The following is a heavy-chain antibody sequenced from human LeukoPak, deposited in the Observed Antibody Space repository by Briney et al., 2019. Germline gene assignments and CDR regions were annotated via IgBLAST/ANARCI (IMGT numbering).Heavy chain of an antibody. V-gene: IGHV3-21*01. J-gene: IGHJ3*02. D-gene: IGHD3-22*01. CDR1: GFTFSSYS. CDR3: ARDQHYYDSSGYPDAFDI. Sequence: GGSLRLSCAASGFTFSSYSMNWVRQAPGKGLELVSSISSSSSYIYYADSVKGRFTISRDNAKNSLYLQMNSLRAEDTAVYYCARDQHYYDSSGYPDAFDIWGQGTMVTVSS. CDR2: ISSSSSYI.